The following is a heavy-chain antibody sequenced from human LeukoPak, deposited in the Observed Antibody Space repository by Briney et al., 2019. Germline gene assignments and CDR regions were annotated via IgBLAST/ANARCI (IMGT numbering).Heavy chain of an antibody. CDR3: VRNPYYYDSSGYPNYYYYYMDV. V-gene: IGHV3-21*01. CDR1: GFTFSSYS. J-gene: IGHJ6*03. D-gene: IGHD3-22*01. Sequence: GGSLRLSCAASGFTFSSYSMNWVRQAPGKGLEWVSSISSSSSYIYYADSVKGRFTISRDNAKNSLYLQMNSLRAEDTAVYYCVRNPYYYDSSGYPNYYYYYMDVWGKGTTVTVSS. CDR2: ISSSSSYI.